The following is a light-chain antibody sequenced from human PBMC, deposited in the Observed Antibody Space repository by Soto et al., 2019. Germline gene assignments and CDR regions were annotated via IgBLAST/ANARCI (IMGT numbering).Light chain of an antibody. V-gene: IGLV2-14*01. CDR3: TSYTSSNTWV. J-gene: IGLJ3*02. Sequence: QSVLTQPASVSGSPGQSITISCTGTSSDVGGYNYVSWHQQHPGKAPKLMIYEVTNRPSGVSNRFSGSKSGNTASLTISGLQAEDEADYYCTSYTSSNTWVFGAGTKLTVL. CDR1: SSDVGGYNY. CDR2: EVT.